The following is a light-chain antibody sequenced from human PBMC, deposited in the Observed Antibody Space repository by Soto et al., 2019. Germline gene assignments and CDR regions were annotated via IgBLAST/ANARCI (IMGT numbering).Light chain of an antibody. CDR1: QSISSSY. J-gene: IGKJ4*01. CDR3: QQYGNSPSLS. CDR2: RAS. V-gene: IGKV3-20*01. Sequence: EIVLTQSPGTLSLSPGERATLSCRASQSISSSYFAWYQQKPGQAPRLLIYRASNRATGIPDRFSGSGSGTDFTLTISRLEPEDSAVYYCQQYGNSPSLSFGVGTKVEIK.